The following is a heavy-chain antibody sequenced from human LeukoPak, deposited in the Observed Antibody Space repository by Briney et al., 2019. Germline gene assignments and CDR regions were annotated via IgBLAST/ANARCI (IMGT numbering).Heavy chain of an antibody. CDR2: ISSSSSYI. D-gene: IGHD2-15*01. V-gene: IGHV3-21*01. CDR3: ARAGYCSGGSCYSDPGMDV. Sequence: PGGSLRLSCAASGFTFSSYPMSWVRQAPGKGLEWVSSISSSSSYIYYADSVKGRFTISRDNAKNSLYLQMNSLRAEDTAVYYCARAGYCSGGSCYSDPGMDVWGQGTTVTVSS. J-gene: IGHJ6*02. CDR1: GFTFSSYP.